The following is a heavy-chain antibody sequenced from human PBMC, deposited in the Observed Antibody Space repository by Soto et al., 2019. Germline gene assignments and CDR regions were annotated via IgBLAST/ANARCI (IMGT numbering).Heavy chain of an antibody. D-gene: IGHD2-2*02. V-gene: IGHV1-18*01. J-gene: IGHJ4*02. CDR3: ARIRYCSSTSCYTGFDY. CDR1: GYTFTSYG. Sequence: VKVCGKASGYTFTSYGISWVRQAPGQGLEWMGWISAYNGNTNYAQKLQGRVTMTTDTSTSTAYMELRSLRSGDTAVYYCARIRYCSSTSCYTGFDYWGQGTLVTVSS. CDR2: ISAYNGNT.